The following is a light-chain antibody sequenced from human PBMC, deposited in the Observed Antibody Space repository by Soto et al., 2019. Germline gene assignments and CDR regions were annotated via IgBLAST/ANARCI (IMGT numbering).Light chain of an antibody. J-gene: IGLJ1*01. CDR1: SSDVGGYNY. CDR2: DVS. CDR3: SSYTXSSPYV. V-gene: IGLV2-14*01. Sequence: QSVLTQPASVCGSPGQSITISCTGTSSDVGGYNYVSWYQQHPGKAPKLMIYDVSNRPSGVSNRFSGSKSGNTASLTISGLQAEDEADYYCSSYTXSSPYVFGTGTKVTVL.